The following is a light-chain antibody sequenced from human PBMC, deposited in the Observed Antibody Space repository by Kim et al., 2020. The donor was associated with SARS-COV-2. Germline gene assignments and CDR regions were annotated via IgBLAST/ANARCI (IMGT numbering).Light chain of an antibody. CDR3: QQYNDRPLN. Sequence: VSQGGRATPSCRASQSVSGNGDWYHRKPGQAPRLVIRGASSRDTGIAARFSGSGSGTKFTLAISSLQSEDFAVYYCQQYNDRPLNFGGGAKVDIK. V-gene: IGKV3-15*01. CDR2: GAS. J-gene: IGKJ4*01. CDR1: QSVSGN.